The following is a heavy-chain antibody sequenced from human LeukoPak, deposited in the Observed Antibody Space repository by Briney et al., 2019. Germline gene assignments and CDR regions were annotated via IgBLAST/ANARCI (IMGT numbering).Heavy chain of an antibody. D-gene: IGHD1-1*01. CDR2: IGRAGDT. Sequence: GGSLRLSCVGSGFTFSSYAMSWVRQAPGKGLEWVSFIGRAGDTNYADSVKGQFTISRDNSKNTVCLQMSSLRAEDTALYYCARSLKWNLVGFDYWGQGTLVTVSS. V-gene: IGHV3-23*01. CDR3: ARSLKWNLVGFDY. J-gene: IGHJ4*02. CDR1: GFTFSSYA.